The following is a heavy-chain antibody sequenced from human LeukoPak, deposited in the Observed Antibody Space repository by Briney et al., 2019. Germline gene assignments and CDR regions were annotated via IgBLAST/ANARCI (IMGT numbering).Heavy chain of an antibody. J-gene: IGHJ4*02. V-gene: IGHV3-74*01. D-gene: IGHD3-3*01. Sequence: GGSLRLSCAASGFTVSTYWMQWVRHAPGKGLVWVSRINSDKTYTDYADSVKGRFTISRDNAKNSLYLQMNTLRPEDTAVYYCARERQNKDFWSGGDYWGQGTLVTVSS. CDR1: GFTVSTYW. CDR2: INSDKTYT. CDR3: ARERQNKDFWSGGDY.